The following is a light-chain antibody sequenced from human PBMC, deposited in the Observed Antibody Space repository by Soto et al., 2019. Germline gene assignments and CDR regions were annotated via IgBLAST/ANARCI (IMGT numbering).Light chain of an antibody. V-gene: IGKV1-12*02. Sequence: DIQMTQSPSSVSASAGDRVNITCRASQGINSWVGWYQQKPGEAPKLLIYSTSFLQSGVPSRFRETGSGIDFILNRSSLQPEDFATYCCKQAPRLPWTFGQETKVE. CDR3: KQAPRLPWT. CDR1: QGINSW. J-gene: IGKJ1*01. CDR2: STS.